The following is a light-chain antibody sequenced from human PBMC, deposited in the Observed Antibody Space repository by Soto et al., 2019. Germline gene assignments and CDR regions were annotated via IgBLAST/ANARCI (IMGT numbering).Light chain of an antibody. Sequence: EIVITQSPLTLPVTPGDPASISCRSSQSLLYNNTYNYLDWYVQKPGQSPQLLIYFGSNRAPGVPDRFSGSGSGTDFTLKINRVEAEDVGTYYCMQALQSLNFGQGTRLEIK. CDR3: MQALQSLN. V-gene: IGKV2-28*01. CDR1: QSLLYNNTYNY. J-gene: IGKJ5*01. CDR2: FGS.